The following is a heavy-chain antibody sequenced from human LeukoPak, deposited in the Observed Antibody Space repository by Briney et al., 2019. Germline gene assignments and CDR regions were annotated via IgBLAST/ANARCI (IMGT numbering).Heavy chain of an antibody. CDR2: IYNNGSL. CDR3: ARVSENWNLELYIDF. D-gene: IGHD1-1*01. Sequence: GGSLRLSCAASGFTVSSNFMTWVRQAPGKGLEWLSMIYNNGSLYYADSVKGRFTISRDKSRNTLYLQMNSLRAEDTATYYCARVSENWNLELYIDFWGQGALVTVSA. CDR1: GFTVSSNF. V-gene: IGHV3-53*01. J-gene: IGHJ4*02.